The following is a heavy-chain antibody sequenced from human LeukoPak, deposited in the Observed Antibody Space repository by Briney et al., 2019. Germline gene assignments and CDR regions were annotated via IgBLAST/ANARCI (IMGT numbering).Heavy chain of an antibody. J-gene: IGHJ4*02. CDR2: ISWNSGSI. Sequence: GGSLRLSCAASVFTFDDYAMHCVRQAPGKGLEWVSGISWNSGSIGYADSVKGRFTISRDNAKNSLYLQMNSLRAEDTALYYCAKDIVGYSSSFDYWGQGTLVTVSS. D-gene: IGHD6-13*01. V-gene: IGHV3-9*01. CDR3: AKDIVGYSSSFDY. CDR1: VFTFDDYA.